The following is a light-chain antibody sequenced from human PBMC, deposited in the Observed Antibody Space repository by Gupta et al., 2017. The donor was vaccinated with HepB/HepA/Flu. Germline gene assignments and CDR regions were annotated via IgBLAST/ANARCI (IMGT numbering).Light chain of an antibody. CDR2: ATS. CDR1: QIMDTNY. Sequence: DIVMTQSPGTLSLSPGERASLSCRASQIMDTNYLAWYQQKPGQPPRLLIYATSTLPTGIPCRFSCSGSRTDFTLTIDILDPEDFGVYYCQHYGTSPRTFGQGTTVEIK. J-gene: IGKJ1*01. CDR3: QHYGTSPRT. V-gene: IGKV3-20*01.